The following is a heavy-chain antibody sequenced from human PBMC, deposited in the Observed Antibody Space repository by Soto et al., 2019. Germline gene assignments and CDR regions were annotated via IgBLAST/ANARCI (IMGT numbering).Heavy chain of an antibody. J-gene: IGHJ5*02. CDR1: GGSISSYY. CDR3: ARHSSSSGGSCYSGWFAP. D-gene: IGHD2-15*01. CDR2: IYYSGST. Sequence: PSETLSLTCTASGGSISSYYWSWIRQPPGKGLEWIGYIYYSGSTNYNPSLKSRVTISVDTSKYQFSLKLSSVTAADTAVYYCARHSSSSGGSCYSGWFAPWGQGTLDSVSA. V-gene: IGHV4-59*08.